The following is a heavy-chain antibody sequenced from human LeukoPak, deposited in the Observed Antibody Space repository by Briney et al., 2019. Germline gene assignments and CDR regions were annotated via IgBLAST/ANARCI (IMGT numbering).Heavy chain of an antibody. D-gene: IGHD3-9*01. CDR2: IYYSGST. J-gene: IGHJ4*02. Sequence: PSETLSLTCTVSGDSISSSSYYWSWIRQPPGKGLEWIGYIYYSGSTNYNPSLKSRVTISVDTSKNQFSLKLSSVTAADTAVYYCARDSTADIYDILTGYRVFDYWGQGTLVTVSS. CDR1: GDSISSSSYY. V-gene: IGHV4-61*01. CDR3: ARDSTADIYDILTGYRVFDY.